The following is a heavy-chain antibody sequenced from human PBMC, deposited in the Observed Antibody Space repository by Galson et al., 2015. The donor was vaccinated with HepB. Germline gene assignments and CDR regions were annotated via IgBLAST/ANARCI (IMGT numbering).Heavy chain of an antibody. CDR1: GFTFSSYA. D-gene: IGHD1-26*01. V-gene: IGHV3-23*01. CDR3: AKESNMVGATGAVDY. J-gene: IGHJ4*02. CDR2: ISGSGGST. Sequence: SLRLSCAAPGFTFSSYAMSWVRQAPGKGLEWVSAISGSGGSTYYADSVKGRFTISRDNSKNTLYLQMNSLRAEDTAVYYCAKESNMVGATGAVDYWGQGTLVTVSS.